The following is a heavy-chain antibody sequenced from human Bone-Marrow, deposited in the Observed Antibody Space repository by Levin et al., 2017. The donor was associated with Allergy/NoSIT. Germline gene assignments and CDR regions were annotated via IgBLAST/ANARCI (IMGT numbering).Heavy chain of an antibody. CDR2: IYASGST. V-gene: IGHV3-53*01. J-gene: IGHJ3*01. Sequence: GGSLRLSCAASGFTVSSNYMTWVRQAPGKGLQWVSVIYASGSTYNADSVKGRFTISRDNSKNTLYLQMNDLTAEDTAIYYCARVAIVILPVSNALDRLGQGAMVTVSS. CDR3: ARVAIVILPVSNALDR. D-gene: IGHD2-2*01. CDR1: GFTVSSNY.